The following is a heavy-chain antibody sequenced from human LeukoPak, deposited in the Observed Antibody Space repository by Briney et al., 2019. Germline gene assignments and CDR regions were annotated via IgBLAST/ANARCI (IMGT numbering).Heavy chain of an antibody. CDR1: GGSISSYY. J-gene: IGHJ4*02. CDR2: IYYSGST. V-gene: IGHV4-59*01. CDR3: AREGIHGDYYFDY. Sequence: PSETLSLTCTVSGGSISSYYWSWIRQPPEKGLEWIGYIYYSGSTNYNPSLKSRVTISVDTSKNQFSLKLSSVTAADTAVYYCAREGIHGDYYFDYWGQGTLVTVSS. D-gene: IGHD4-17*01.